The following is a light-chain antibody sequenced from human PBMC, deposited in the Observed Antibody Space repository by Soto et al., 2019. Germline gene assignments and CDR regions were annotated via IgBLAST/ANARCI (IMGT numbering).Light chain of an antibody. CDR1: QGISNY. Sequence: DIQMTQSPSSLSASIGDRVTITCRASQGISNYLGWYQQKPGKAPKSMIYSASTLQSGVSSKFSGSGSGTDYTVTITDMQPDDFATYCCQQYYRYPWTFGQGTEVEI. V-gene: IGKV1-16*02. CDR2: SAS. CDR3: QQYYRYPWT. J-gene: IGKJ1*01.